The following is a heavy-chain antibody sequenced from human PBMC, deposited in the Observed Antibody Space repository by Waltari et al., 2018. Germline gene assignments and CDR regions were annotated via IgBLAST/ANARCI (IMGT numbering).Heavy chain of an antibody. V-gene: IGHV4-38-2*01. CDR1: GYFINTGSL. CDR3: ARQTLGYCTSAACRRLET. J-gene: IGHJ5*02. Sequence: QVQLQESGPGLVRPSETLSLTCDVSGYFINTGSLCGWIRQPPGKGLEWIGNIYHDGTTYYNPSLKHRLMISLDTSKNQFSLRLNFVDVADTAVYYCARQTLGYCTSAACRRLETWGQGILVTVSS. D-gene: IGHD2-2*03. CDR2: IYHDGTT.